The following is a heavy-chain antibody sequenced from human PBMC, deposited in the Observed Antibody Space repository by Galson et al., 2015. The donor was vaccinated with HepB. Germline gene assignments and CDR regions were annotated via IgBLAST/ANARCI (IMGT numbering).Heavy chain of an antibody. J-gene: IGHJ5*02. CDR1: GYTFTSYY. V-gene: IGHV1-46*01. CDR3: AWGSSWYPVWFDP. Sequence: SVKVSCKASGYTFTSYYMHWVRQAPGQGLEWMGIINPSGGSTSYAQKFQGRVTMTRDTSTSTVYMELSSLRSEDTAVYYCAWGSSWYPVWFDPWGQGTLVTVSS. CDR2: INPSGGST. D-gene: IGHD6-13*01.